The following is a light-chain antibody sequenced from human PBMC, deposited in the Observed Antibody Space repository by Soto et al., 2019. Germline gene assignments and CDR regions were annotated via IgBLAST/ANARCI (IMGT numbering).Light chain of an antibody. CDR1: SNDIGGYNY. CDR3: CSYAGSYTFVV. Sequence: QSVLTQPRSVSGSPGQAVTISCTGTSNDIGGYNYVSWYQQHPDKAPKLMIFDVSQRPSGVPDRFSGSKSGNTASLTISGLQAEDEADYYCCSYAGSYTFVVFGGGTKVTVL. CDR2: DVS. J-gene: IGLJ2*01. V-gene: IGLV2-11*01.